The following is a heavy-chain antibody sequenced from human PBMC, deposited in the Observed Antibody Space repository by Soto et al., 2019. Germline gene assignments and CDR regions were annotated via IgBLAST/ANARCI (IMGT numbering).Heavy chain of an antibody. CDR1: GYNFNNYA. Sequence: QVQLAQSGAEMKKPGSSVKVSCKASGYNFNNYALNWVRQAPGQGLEWIGGIVPIFGRPHYAEKLRGRVTITADESSDTAFLELSSLTFEDTATYYCATIPFPHREYYYYDGVDVWGQGTTVIVSS. J-gene: IGHJ6*02. CDR3: ATIPFPHREYYYYDGVDV. CDR2: IVPIFGRP. V-gene: IGHV1-69*01.